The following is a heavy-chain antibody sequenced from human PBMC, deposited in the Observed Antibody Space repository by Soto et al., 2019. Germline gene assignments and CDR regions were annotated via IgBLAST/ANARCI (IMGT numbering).Heavy chain of an antibody. CDR3: AKVGPYYDFWSGYAFDI. D-gene: IGHD3-3*01. CDR1: GFTFSSYA. V-gene: IGHV3-23*01. Sequence: GSLRLSCAASGFTFSSYAMSWVRQAPGKGLEWVSAISGSGGSTYYADSVKGRFTISRDNSKNTLYLQMNSLRAEDTAVYYCAKVGPYYDFWSGYAFDIWGQGTMVTVSS. J-gene: IGHJ3*02. CDR2: ISGSGGST.